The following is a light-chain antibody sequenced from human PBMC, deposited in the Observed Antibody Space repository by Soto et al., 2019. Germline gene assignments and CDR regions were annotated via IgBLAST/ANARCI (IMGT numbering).Light chain of an antibody. CDR3: QLYGTSPKP. CDR2: DAS. Sequence: EIVLTQSPSTLSLSPGERATLSCRASQSVGNNLAWYQQKPGQAPRLLIYDASSRATGIPDRFSGGGSGTDFTLSISRLEPEDFAVYYCQLYGTSPKPFGQGTKVDIK. J-gene: IGKJ1*01. V-gene: IGKV3-20*01. CDR1: QSVGNN.